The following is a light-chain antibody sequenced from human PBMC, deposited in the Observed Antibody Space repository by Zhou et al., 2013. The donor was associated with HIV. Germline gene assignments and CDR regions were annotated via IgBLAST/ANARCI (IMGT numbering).Light chain of an antibody. V-gene: IGKV1-39*01. CDR2: DAS. Sequence: DIQMTQSPSSLSASVGDRVTITCRASQSISRYLKLVSTKNQGKPQKLLIYDASSVQSGVPSRFTGSGSGTDFTLTISSLQPEDFATYYCQQSYGSLLTFGQGTRLDI. J-gene: IGKJ5*01. CDR1: QSISRY. CDR3: QQSYGSLLT.